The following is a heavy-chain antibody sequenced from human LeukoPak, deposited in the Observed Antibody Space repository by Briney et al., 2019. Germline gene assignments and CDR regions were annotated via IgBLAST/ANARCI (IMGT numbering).Heavy chain of an antibody. CDR1: GGSISSYF. J-gene: IGHJ4*02. D-gene: IGHD3-10*01. CDR2: IYYRGTT. V-gene: IGHV4-59*03. CDR3: ATLYYYGSGSPDY. Sequence: SSETLSLTCTVSGGSISSYFWSWIRQPPGKGLEWVGQIYYRGTTNYNPSLKSRVTISIDTSKNQFSLKLNSVTAADTAVYYCATLYYYGSGSPDYWGQGTLVTVSS.